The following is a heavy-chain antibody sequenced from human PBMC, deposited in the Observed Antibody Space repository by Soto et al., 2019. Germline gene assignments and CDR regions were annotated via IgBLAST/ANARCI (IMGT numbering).Heavy chain of an antibody. CDR1: GGSFSGYY. CDR2: INHSGST. D-gene: IGHD3-10*01. CDR3: ATGAYYYYGMDV. V-gene: IGHV4-34*01. Sequence: PSETLSLTCAVYGGSFSGYYWSWIRQPPGKGLEWIGEINHSGSTNYNPSLKSRVTISVDTSKNQFSLKLSSVTAADTALYYCATGAYYYYGMDVWGQGTTVT. J-gene: IGHJ6*02.